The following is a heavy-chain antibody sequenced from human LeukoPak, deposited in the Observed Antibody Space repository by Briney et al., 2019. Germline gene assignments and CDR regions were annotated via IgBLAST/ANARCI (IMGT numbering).Heavy chain of an antibody. V-gene: IGHV4-4*02. CDR1: GGSISSSNW. D-gene: IGHD6-19*01. CDR3: ARSSWLEFDY. J-gene: IGHJ4*02. Sequence: SETLSLTCAVSGGSISSSNWWSWVRQPPGKGLEWIGEIYRSGSTNYNPSLKSRVTISVDTSKNQFSLKLSSVTAADTAVYYCARSSWLEFDYWGQGTLVTVSS. CDR2: IYRSGST.